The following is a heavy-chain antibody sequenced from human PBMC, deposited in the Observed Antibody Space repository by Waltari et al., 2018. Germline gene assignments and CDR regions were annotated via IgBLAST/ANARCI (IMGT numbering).Heavy chain of an antibody. D-gene: IGHD6-19*01. CDR2: ISASGVST. Sequence: EVQLLESGGGLVQPGGSLELSCTASGFHFSGYAISWVRQSPEKGLEWVSSISASGVSTYYADSVKGRFTISRDNSKKTLYLQMNSLRAEDTALYYCAKGLDLFDSWGQGTLVTVSS. CDR3: AKGLDLFDS. V-gene: IGHV3-23*01. CDR1: GFHFSGYA. J-gene: IGHJ4*02.